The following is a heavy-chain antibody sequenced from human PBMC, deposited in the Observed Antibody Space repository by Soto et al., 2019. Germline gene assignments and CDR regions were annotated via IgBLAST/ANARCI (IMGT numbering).Heavy chain of an antibody. J-gene: IGHJ4*02. Sequence: LGLSCAASGFTFSSYGMHWVRQAPGKGLEWVAVISYDGSNKYYADSVKGRFTISRDNSKNTLYLQMNSLRAEDTAVYYCASRKSYAITPLFDYRGQGTLVTVSS. D-gene: IGHD1-26*01. CDR2: ISYDGSNK. CDR1: GFTFSSYG. V-gene: IGHV3-30*03. CDR3: ASRKSYAITPLFDY.